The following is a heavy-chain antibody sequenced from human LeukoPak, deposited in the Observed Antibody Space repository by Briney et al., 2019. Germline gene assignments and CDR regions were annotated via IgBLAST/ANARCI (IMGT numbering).Heavy chain of an antibody. D-gene: IGHD6-19*01. CDR1: GFTFSDYY. CDR3: ASDGIAVADDWAGFGY. V-gene: IGHV3-11*05. J-gene: IGHJ4*02. Sequence: PGGSLRLSCAASGFTFSDYYMSWIRQAPGKGLEWVSYISSSSSYTNYADSVKGRFTISRDNAKNSLYLQMNSLRAEDTAVYYCASDGIAVADDWAGFGYWGQGTLVTVSS. CDR2: ISSSSSYT.